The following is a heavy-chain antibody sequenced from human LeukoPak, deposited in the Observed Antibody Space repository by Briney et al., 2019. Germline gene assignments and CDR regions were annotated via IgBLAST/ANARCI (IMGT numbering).Heavy chain of an antibody. V-gene: IGHV3-66*01. CDR3: ARDPNGYCSSTSCYGDDY. Sequence: GGSLRLSCAASGFTVSSNYMSWVRQAPGKGLEWVSVIYSGGSTYYADSVKGRFTISRDNSKNTLYLQMNSLRAEDTAVYYCARDPNGYCSSTSCYGDDYWGQGTLVTVSS. CDR2: IYSGGST. J-gene: IGHJ4*02. D-gene: IGHD2-2*01. CDR1: GFTVSSNY.